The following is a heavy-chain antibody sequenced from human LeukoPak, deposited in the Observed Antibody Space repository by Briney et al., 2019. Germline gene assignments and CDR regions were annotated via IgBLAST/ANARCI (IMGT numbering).Heavy chain of an antibody. Sequence: GGYLRLYCAGSGFTFGGYGMHWFRQTPGKGLEGLAVIAYDGTRAFYADSVKGRFTISRDNSENTMSVQMDDLRAEDTAVYYCTRYNNDHFDYWGQGTLVTVSS. V-gene: IGHV3-33*01. CDR3: TRYNNDHFDY. D-gene: IGHD1-14*01. CDR2: IAYDGTRA. CDR1: GFTFGGYG. J-gene: IGHJ4*02.